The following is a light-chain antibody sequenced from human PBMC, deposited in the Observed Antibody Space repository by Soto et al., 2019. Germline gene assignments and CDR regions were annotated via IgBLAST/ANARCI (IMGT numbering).Light chain of an antibody. CDR3: QQYYSPLLT. Sequence: DTEMRQLRKYLAVSMGERASNNCTSSLPVSYSSTDKNFLGWYQQKPGQPPKLLIYWASTRESGVPDRFSGSGSGTDFYVIIMNFRAEDGAVFYSQQYYSPLLTFGGGTKVDIK. CDR2: WAS. V-gene: IGKV4-1*01. CDR1: LPVSYSSTDKNF. J-gene: IGKJ4*01.